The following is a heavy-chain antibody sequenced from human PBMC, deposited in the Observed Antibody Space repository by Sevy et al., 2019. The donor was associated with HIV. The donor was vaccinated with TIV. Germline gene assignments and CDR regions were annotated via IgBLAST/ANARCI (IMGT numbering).Heavy chain of an antibody. CDR3: ARARMEYSSSLEYFQY. Sequence: GGSLRLSCAASGFIFSTYSMNWVRQAPGKGLEWVSFISSSSSYIYYADSVNGRFTISRDNAKNSLYLQMNSLRAEDTAVYYCARARMEYSSSLEYFQYWGQGTLVTVSS. CDR1: GFIFSTYS. V-gene: IGHV3-21*01. D-gene: IGHD6-6*01. J-gene: IGHJ1*01. CDR2: ISSSSSYI.